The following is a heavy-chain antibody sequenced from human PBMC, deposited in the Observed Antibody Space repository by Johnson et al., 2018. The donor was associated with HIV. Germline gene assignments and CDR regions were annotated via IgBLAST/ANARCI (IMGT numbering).Heavy chain of an antibody. Sequence: QVQLVESGGGVVQPWRSLRLSCAASGFTFSSYGMHWVRQAPGKGLEWVAFIRYDGSNKYYADSVKGRFTISRDNSKNTLYLQMNSLRAEDTAVYYWTKARGYDITCHDAFDIWGQGTMVTVSS. CDR1: GFTFSSYG. V-gene: IGHV3-30*02. CDR2: IRYDGSNK. J-gene: IGHJ3*02. CDR3: TKARGYDITCHDAFDI. D-gene: IGHD3-3*01.